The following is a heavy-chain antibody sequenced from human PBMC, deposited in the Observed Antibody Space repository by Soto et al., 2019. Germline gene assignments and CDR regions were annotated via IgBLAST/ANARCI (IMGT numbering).Heavy chain of an antibody. V-gene: IGHV3-30-3*01. CDR1: GFTFSSYA. D-gene: IGHD1-26*01. Sequence: QVQLVESGGGVVQPGRSLRLSCAASGFTFSSYAMHWVRQAPGRGLGWVAVISYDGSNKYYADSVKGRFTISRDNSKNTLYLQMNSLRAEDTAVYYCARDLYSGIGEYYFDYWGQGTLVTVSS. CDR3: ARDLYSGIGEYYFDY. J-gene: IGHJ4*02. CDR2: ISYDGSNK.